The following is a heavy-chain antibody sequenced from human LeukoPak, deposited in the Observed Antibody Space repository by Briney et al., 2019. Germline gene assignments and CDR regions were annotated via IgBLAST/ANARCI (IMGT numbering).Heavy chain of an antibody. Sequence: GGSLRLSCAASGFTFSTYSMNWVRQAPGKGLEWVSSISSSSSYIYYADSVKGRFTISRDNAKKSVYLQMNSLRAEDTAVYYCAELGITTIGGVWGKGTTVTISS. J-gene: IGHJ6*04. CDR3: AELGITTIGGV. CDR2: ISSSSSYI. D-gene: IGHD3-10*02. CDR1: GFTFSTYS. V-gene: IGHV3-21*01.